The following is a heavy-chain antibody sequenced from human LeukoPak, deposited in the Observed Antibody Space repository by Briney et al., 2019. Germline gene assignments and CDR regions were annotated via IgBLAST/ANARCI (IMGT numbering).Heavy chain of an antibody. CDR2: INPSGGST. Sequence: ASVKVSCKASGYTFTSYYMHWVRQAPGQGLEWMGIINPSGGSTSYAQKFQGRVTMTRDTSTSTVYMELSSLRSEDTAVYYCARDCTNGVCYIGSYGMDVWGQGTMVTVSS. V-gene: IGHV1-46*01. J-gene: IGHJ6*02. CDR3: ARDCTNGVCYIGSYGMDV. CDR1: GYTFTSYY. D-gene: IGHD2-8*01.